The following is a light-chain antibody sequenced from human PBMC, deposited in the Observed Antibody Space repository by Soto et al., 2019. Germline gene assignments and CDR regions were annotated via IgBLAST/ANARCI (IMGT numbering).Light chain of an antibody. CDR3: SSCATSSTLHV. CDR1: SSDVGGYNY. J-gene: IGLJ1*01. CDR2: DVS. Sequence: QSVLTQPASVSGSPGQSITISCTGASSDVGGYNYVSWYQQHPGKAPKLIIYDVSNRPSGVSDRFSGSKSGNTASLTISGLQTEDEADYFCSSCATSSTLHVFGNGTKVTVL. V-gene: IGLV2-14*03.